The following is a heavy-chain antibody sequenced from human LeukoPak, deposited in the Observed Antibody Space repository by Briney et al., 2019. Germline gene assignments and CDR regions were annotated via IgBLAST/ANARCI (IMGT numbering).Heavy chain of an antibody. CDR1: GYTFTGYY. Sequence: GASVKVSCKASGYTFTGYYMHWVRQAPGQGLEWMGWINPNSGGTNYAQKFQGRVTMTRDTSISTAYMELSRLRSDDTAVYYCARDRLTYYYYYYGMDVWGQGTTVTVSS. J-gene: IGHJ6*02. V-gene: IGHV1-2*02. CDR2: INPNSGGT. CDR3: ARDRLTYYYYYYGMDV.